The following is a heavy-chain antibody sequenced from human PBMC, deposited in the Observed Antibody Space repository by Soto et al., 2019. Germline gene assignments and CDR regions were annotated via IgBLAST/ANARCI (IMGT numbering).Heavy chain of an antibody. CDR2: IYSGGST. D-gene: IGHD5-18*01. CDR1: GFTVSSNY. Sequence: GGSLRLSCAASGFTVSSNYMSWVRQAPGKGLEWVSVIYSGGSTYYADSVKGRFTISRDNSNNTLYLQMNSLRAEDTAVYYCATMVTSASYYFDYWGQRTLVTVSS. V-gene: IGHV3-53*01. J-gene: IGHJ4*02. CDR3: ATMVTSASYYFDY.